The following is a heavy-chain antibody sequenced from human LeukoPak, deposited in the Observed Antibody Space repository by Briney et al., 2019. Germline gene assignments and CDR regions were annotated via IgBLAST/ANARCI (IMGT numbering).Heavy chain of an antibody. V-gene: IGHV3-23*01. J-gene: IGHJ4*02. Sequence: GGSLRLSCAASDFDFSSHAMTWVRQAPGKGLEWVSAIGISGTKTYYGDSVKGRFLISRDNSKNTLYLQMNSLRVEDTAVYFCANEIRPNDYWGQGTLVTVAT. D-gene: IGHD4-17*01. CDR1: DFDFSSHA. CDR3: ANEIRPNDY. CDR2: IGISGTKT.